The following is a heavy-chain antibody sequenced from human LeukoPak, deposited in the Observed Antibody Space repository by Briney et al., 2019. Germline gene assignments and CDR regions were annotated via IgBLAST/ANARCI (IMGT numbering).Heavy chain of an antibody. J-gene: IGHJ4*02. CDR3: ASAELVVTAISY. V-gene: IGHV3-30-3*01. D-gene: IGHD2-21*02. CDR2: ISYDGSNK. CDR1: GFTFSSYA. Sequence: GGSLRLSCAASGFTFSSYAMHRVRQAPGKGLEWVAFISYDGSNKYYADSVKGRFTISRDNAKNTLYLQMNSLRAEDTAVYYCASAELVVTAISYWGQGSLVTVSS.